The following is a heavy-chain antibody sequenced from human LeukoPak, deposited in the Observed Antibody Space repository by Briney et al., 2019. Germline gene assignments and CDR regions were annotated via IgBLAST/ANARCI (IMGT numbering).Heavy chain of an antibody. CDR1: RHNVSTNY. CDR2: IDIGGGS. CDR3: ARVGYMSGLYRK. D-gene: IGHD6-19*01. J-gene: IGHJ4*02. Sequence: GGSLTLSCALSRHNVSTNYMSWVRQAPGKGLRWLSFIDIGGGSSYAGSVKRRFTISRDTSKTTVFLQMNNLRGEDTAVYYCARVGYMSGLYRKGGKGTLVTVSS. V-gene: IGHV3-66*01.